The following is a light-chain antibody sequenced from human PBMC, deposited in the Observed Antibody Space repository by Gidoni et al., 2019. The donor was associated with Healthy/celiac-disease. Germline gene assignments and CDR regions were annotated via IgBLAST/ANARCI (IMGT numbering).Light chain of an antibody. V-gene: IGKV3-11*01. CDR2: DAS. Sequence: VLTQYPATLPLPRGESATLSCRASQRGSSYLAWYQQKPGQAPRLLIYDASNRATGIPARSSGSGSGTDFTLTIRSLEPEDFAVYYCQQRSTWPFTFGQGTKVDIK. J-gene: IGKJ3*01. CDR3: QQRSTWPFT. CDR1: QRGSSY.